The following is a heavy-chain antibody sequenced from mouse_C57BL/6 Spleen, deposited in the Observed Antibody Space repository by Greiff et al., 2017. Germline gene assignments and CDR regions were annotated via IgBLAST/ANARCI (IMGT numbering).Heavy chain of an antibody. Sequence: EVQVVESGGGLVQPGGSLKLSCAASGFTFSDYYMYWVRQTPEKRLEWVAYISNGGGSTYYPDTVKGRFTISRDNAKNTLYLQMSRLKSEDTAMYYCARQGLRRDYFDYWGQGTTLTVSS. CDR3: ARQGLRRDYFDY. V-gene: IGHV5-12*01. J-gene: IGHJ2*01. CDR2: ISNGGGST. D-gene: IGHD2-4*01. CDR1: GFTFSDYY.